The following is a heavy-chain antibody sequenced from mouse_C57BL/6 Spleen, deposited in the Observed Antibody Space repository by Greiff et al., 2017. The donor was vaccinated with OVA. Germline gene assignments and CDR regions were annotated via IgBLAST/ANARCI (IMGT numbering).Heavy chain of an antibody. CDR3: ARGKYYGNLYFDV. J-gene: IGHJ1*03. Sequence: QVQLQQPGAELVKPGASVKLSCKASGYTFTSYWMQWVKQRPGQGLEWIGEIDPSDSYTNYNQKFKGRATLTVDTSSSTAYMQLSSLTSEDSAVYYCARGKYYGNLYFDVWGTGTTVTVSS. CDR2: IDPSDSYT. D-gene: IGHD2-1*01. CDR1: GYTFTSYW. V-gene: IGHV1-50*01.